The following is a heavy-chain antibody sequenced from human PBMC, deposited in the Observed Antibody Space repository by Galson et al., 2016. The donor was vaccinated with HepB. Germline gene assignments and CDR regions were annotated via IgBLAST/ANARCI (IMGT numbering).Heavy chain of an antibody. Sequence: SVKVSCKASGYTLTSYDINWVRRAAGQGLEWMGYMNPNSGNTVYAHKFQGRVTMTRNTYTSTAYMELSSLRSEDTAVYYCARGRNYYDYWGQGTLVTVSS. V-gene: IGHV1-8*01. J-gene: IGHJ4*02. CDR2: MNPNSGNT. D-gene: IGHD1-14*01. CDR3: ARGRNYYDY. CDR1: GYTLTSYD.